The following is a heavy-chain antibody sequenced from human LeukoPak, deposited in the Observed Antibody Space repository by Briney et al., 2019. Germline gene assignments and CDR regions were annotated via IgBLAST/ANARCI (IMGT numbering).Heavy chain of an antibody. CDR1: GFTFSDYY. Sequence: GGSLRLSCAASGFTFSDYYMSWIRQAPGKGLEWVSYISSSGSTIYYADSVKGRFTISRDNAKNSLYLQMNRLRAEDTAVYYCASYGEWIDAFDIWGQGTMVTVSS. J-gene: IGHJ3*02. CDR3: ASYGEWIDAFDI. D-gene: IGHD3-10*01. V-gene: IGHV3-11*01. CDR2: ISSSGSTI.